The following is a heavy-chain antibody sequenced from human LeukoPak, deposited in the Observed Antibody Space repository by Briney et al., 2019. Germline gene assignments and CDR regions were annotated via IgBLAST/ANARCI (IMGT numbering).Heavy chain of an antibody. CDR2: IWYDGSNK. J-gene: IGHJ3*02. D-gene: IGHD6-19*01. CDR1: GFTFSSYG. V-gene: IGHV3-33*06. Sequence: GGSLRLSCAASGFTFSSYGMHWVRQAPGKGLEWVAVIWYDGSNKCYADSVKGRFTISRDNSKNTLYLQMNSLRAEDTAVYYCAKDFTSGWYSSDAFDIWGQGTMVTVSS. CDR3: AKDFTSGWYSSDAFDI.